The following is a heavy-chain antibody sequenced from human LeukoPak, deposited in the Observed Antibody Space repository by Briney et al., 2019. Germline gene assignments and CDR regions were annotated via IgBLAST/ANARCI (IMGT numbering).Heavy chain of an antibody. D-gene: IGHD3-22*01. V-gene: IGHV3-30*04. CDR3: AKDTLRSAEGYF. CDR1: GFTFSSYA. J-gene: IGHJ4*02. Sequence: GGSLRLSCAACGFTFSSYAMHWVRQAPGRGLEWVAVISYDGSNKYYADSVKGRFTISRDNSKSTLYLQMDSLRAEDTAVYYCAKDTLRSAEGYFWGQGILVTVSS. CDR2: ISYDGSNK.